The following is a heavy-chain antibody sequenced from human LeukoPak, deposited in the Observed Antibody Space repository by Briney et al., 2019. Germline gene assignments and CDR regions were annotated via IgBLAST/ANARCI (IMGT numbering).Heavy chain of an antibody. CDR2: ISASGFCT. V-gene: IGHV3-23*01. Sequence: GGSLRLSCTASGFSLSGFALTWVRQAPGKGLEHVSAISASGFCTYYVGSVKGRFTISRDNSNNTLFLQMNSLKVEDTAVYFCAKHTGTAPGDAYNVWGQGTVVTVS. J-gene: IGHJ3*01. CDR3: AKHTGTAPGDAYNV. D-gene: IGHD1-1*01. CDR1: GFSLSGFA.